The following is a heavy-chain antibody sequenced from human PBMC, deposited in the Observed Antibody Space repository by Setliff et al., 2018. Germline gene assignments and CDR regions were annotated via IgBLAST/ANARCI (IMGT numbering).Heavy chain of an antibody. J-gene: IGHJ4*02. CDR1: GGTFTYYY. D-gene: IGHD6-6*01. CDR3: ARGRNIAIRLLDS. Sequence: SETLSLTCAASGGTFTYYYWTWIRQAPGKGLEWIGEINHSGTTNYTPSLKSRVTISIDTSKNQFSLNMGSVTAADTAIYYCARGRNIAIRLLDSWGQGNLVTVSS. CDR2: INHSGTT. V-gene: IGHV4-34*01.